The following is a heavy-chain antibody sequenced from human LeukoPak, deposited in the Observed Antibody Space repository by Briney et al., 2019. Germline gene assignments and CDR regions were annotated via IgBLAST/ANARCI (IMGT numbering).Heavy chain of an antibody. CDR3: ARGAILGGYNLIDD. CDR2: ILSDGSLE. V-gene: IGHV3-30*04. Sequence: GGSLRLSCAASGFNFGTYAMHWVRHAPGKGLEWVAVILSDGSLENSANSVRGRFIISRDNSKKTLFLQMNRLRIEDTAVYYCARGAILGGYNLIDDWGQGTLVTVSS. CDR1: GFNFGTYA. D-gene: IGHD1-26*01. J-gene: IGHJ4*02.